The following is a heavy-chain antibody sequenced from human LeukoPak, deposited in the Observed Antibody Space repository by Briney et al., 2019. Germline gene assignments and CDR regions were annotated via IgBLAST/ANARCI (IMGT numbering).Heavy chain of an antibody. CDR1: GFTFSSYA. V-gene: IGHV3-23*01. CDR3: AKVTPPHLDGVSASMHLYYYCYMDV. Sequence: GRSLRLSCAASGFTFSSYAMRWVRQAPGKGLEWVATISNSADRTYYADSVKGRFTISRDPSKNTLYLQMSILRAEDKALYSSAKVTPPHLDGVSASMHLYYYCYMDVWGNGTTVTVSS. D-gene: IGHD2-2*01. CDR2: ISNSADRT. J-gene: IGHJ6*03.